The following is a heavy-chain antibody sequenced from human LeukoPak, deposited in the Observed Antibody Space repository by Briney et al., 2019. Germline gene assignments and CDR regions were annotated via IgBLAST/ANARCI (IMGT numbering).Heavy chain of an antibody. J-gene: IGHJ4*02. CDR1: GYTFTTYG. D-gene: IGHD1-26*01. Sequence: EASVKVSCKASGYTFTTYGLSWVRQAPGQGLEWLGWISTYDDNIKYAQSLQGRLTLTIDTSTSTAYMELRSLTSDDTAVYYCARDPDSGSYYYPDYWGQGTLVTVSS. CDR3: ARDPDSGSYYYPDY. CDR2: ISTYDDNI. V-gene: IGHV1-18*01.